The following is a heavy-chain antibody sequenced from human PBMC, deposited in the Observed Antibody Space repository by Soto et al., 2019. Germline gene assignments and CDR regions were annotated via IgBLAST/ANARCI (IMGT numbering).Heavy chain of an antibody. J-gene: IGHJ3*01. CDR3: ARNALLTTATRRAWETYDV. CDR2: IFYSGST. V-gene: IGHV4-31*03. CDR1: GGSLSSGAYY. D-gene: IGHD3-10*01. Sequence: SETLSLTCTVSGGSLSSGAYYWVWIRHHPGQGLEWIGYIFYSGSTYYNPSLKSRVTISIDTSKNQFSLRLTSVTAADTAAYYCARNALLTTATRRAWETYDVWGQGTMVTVSS.